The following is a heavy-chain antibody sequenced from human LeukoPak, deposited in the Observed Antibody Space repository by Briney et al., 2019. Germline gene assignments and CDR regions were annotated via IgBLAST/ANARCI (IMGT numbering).Heavy chain of an antibody. Sequence: SETLSLTCTVSGGSISSSSYYWGWIRQPPGKGLEWIGSIYYSGSTYYNPSLKSRVTISVDTSKNQFSLKLSSVTAADTVVYYCARSRVILYYYYYMDVWGKGTTVTVSS. CDR2: IYYSGST. J-gene: IGHJ6*03. D-gene: IGHD2/OR15-2a*01. CDR3: ARSRVILYYYYYMDV. V-gene: IGHV4-39*01. CDR1: GGSISSSSYY.